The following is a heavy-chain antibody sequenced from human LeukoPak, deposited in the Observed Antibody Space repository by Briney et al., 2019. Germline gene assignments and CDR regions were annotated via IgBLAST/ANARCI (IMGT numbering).Heavy chain of an antibody. CDR2: MWYDGSNK. Sequence: PGGSLRLSCAASGFTFSSYGMHWVRKAPGRGLEWVAVMWYDGSNKYYADSVKGRFTISRDNSKNTLYLQMNSLRAEDTAVYYCARDAIAVRFDYWGQGTLVTVSS. V-gene: IGHV3-33*01. J-gene: IGHJ4*02. CDR1: GFTFSSYG. D-gene: IGHD6-6*01. CDR3: ARDAIAVRFDY.